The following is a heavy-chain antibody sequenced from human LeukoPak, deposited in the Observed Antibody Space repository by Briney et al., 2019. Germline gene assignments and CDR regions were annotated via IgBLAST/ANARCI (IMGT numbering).Heavy chain of an antibody. D-gene: IGHD5-18*01. Sequence: SETLSLXCAVYGGSFSGYYWSWIRQPPGKGLEWIGEINHSGSTNYNPSLKSRVTISVDTSKNQFSLKLSSVTAADTAVYYCARGGYSYGLLRSIQVSLDYYMDVWGKGTTVTVSS. CDR2: INHSGST. J-gene: IGHJ6*03. CDR1: GGSFSGYY. V-gene: IGHV4-34*01. CDR3: ARGGYSYGLLRSIQVSLDYYMDV.